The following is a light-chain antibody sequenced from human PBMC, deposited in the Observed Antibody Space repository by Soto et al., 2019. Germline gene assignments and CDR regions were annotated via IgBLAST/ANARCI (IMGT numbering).Light chain of an antibody. CDR2: DAS. CDR3: QQYNSYSRT. J-gene: IGKJ1*01. Sequence: DIQMTQPPSTLSASMGDTVTITCRASQSINRRLAWYQHKPGEAPKLLIYDASSLESGVPSRFSGSGSGTEFTLTISSLQPYDFATYYCQQYNSYSRTFGQGTKVDI. V-gene: IGKV1-5*01. CDR1: QSINRR.